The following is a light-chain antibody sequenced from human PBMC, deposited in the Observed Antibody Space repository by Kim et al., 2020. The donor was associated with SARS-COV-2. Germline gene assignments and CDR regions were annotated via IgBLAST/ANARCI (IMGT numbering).Light chain of an antibody. J-gene: IGLJ2*01. V-gene: IGLV3-1*01. CDR2: QVS. Sequence: SYELTQPPSVSVSPGQTASITCSGDKLGDKYACWYQQKPGQSPVLVIYQVSKRPSGIPERFSGSNSGNTATLTISGTQAMDEADYYCQAWDSSSHVVFGGGTQLTVL. CDR1: KLGDKY. CDR3: QAWDSSSHVV.